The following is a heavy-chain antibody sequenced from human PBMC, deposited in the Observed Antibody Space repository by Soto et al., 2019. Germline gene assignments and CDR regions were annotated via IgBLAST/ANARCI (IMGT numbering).Heavy chain of an antibody. CDR3: AKDSWKPTSGMDV. J-gene: IGHJ6*02. CDR2: ISWNSGSI. D-gene: IGHD1-1*01. V-gene: IGHV3-9*01. Sequence: GGSLRLSCAASGFTFDDYAMHWVRQAPGKGLEWVSGISWNSGSIGYADSVKGRFTISRDNAKNSLYLQMNSLRAEDTALYYCAKDSWKPTSGMDVWGQGTTVTVSS. CDR1: GFTFDDYA.